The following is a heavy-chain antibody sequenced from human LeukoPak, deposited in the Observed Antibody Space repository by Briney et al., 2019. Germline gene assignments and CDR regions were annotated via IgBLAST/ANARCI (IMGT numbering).Heavy chain of an antibody. CDR2: IYYSGST. J-gene: IGHJ4*02. CDR1: GGSISSGDYY. CDR3: ARGLRCWGYYFDY. D-gene: IGHD3-3*01. V-gene: IGHV4-30-4*01. Sequence: SETLSLTCTVSGGSISSGDYYWSWIRQPPGKGLEWIGYIYYSGSTYYNPSLKSRVTISVDTSKNQFSLKLSSVTAADTAVYYCARGLRCWGYYFDYWGQGTLVTVSS.